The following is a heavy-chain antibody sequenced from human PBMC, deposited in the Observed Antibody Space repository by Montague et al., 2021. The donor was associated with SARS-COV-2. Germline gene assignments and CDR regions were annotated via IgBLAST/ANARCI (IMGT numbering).Heavy chain of an antibody. V-gene: IGHV3-23*01. CDR2: ISGSGGST. Sequence: SLRLSCAASGFTFSSYAMSWVRQAPGKGLEWVSAISGSGGSTYYADSVKGRFTISRDNSKNTLYLQMNSLRAEDTAVYYCAKDSYCSGGSCYPYGMDVWGQGTTVTVSS. D-gene: IGHD2-15*01. J-gene: IGHJ6*02. CDR1: GFTFSSYA. CDR3: AKDSYCSGGSCYPYGMDV.